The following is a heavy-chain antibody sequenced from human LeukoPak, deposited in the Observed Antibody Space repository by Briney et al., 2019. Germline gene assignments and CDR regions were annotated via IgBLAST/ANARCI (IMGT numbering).Heavy chain of an antibody. CDR3: ARDIDEGLLFDP. J-gene: IGHJ5*02. Sequence: GRSLRLSCAASGFTFSSYWMHWVRQAPGKGLVWVSRINSDGSSTSYADSVKGRFTISRDNAKNTLYLQMNSLRAEDTAVYYCARDIDEGLLFDPWGQGTLVTVSS. CDR2: INSDGSST. V-gene: IGHV3-74*01. CDR1: GFTFSSYW. D-gene: IGHD1-26*01.